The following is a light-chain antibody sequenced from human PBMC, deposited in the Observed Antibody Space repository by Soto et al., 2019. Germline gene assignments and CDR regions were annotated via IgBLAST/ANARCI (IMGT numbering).Light chain of an antibody. V-gene: IGKV1-39*01. CDR2: AVS. J-gene: IGKJ1*01. CDR1: QTISKY. CDR3: QQSWT. Sequence: DIRMTQSQSTLSASVGDRVTITCRASQTISKYLNWYQEKPGKAPKLLIFAVSTLKSGVPSRFSGSGSGTDFTLTISSLQPEDAATYYCQQSWTFGQGTKVEIK.